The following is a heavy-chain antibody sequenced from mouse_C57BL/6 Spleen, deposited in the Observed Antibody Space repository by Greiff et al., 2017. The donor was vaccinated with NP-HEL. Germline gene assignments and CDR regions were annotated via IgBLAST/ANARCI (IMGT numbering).Heavy chain of an antibody. J-gene: IGHJ2*01. V-gene: IGHV1-50*01. CDR2: IDPSDSYT. CDR3: ARRGNWEVFDY. D-gene: IGHD4-1*01. CDR1: GYTFTSYW. Sequence: QVQLQQPGAELVKPGASVKLSCKASGYTFTSYWMQWVKQRPGQGLEWIGEIDPSDSYTNYNQKFKGKATLTVDTSSSTAYMQLSSLTSEDSAVYYCARRGNWEVFDYWGQGTTLTVSS.